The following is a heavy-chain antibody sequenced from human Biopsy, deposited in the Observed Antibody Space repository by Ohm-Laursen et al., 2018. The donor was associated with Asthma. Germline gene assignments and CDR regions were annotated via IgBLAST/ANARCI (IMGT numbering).Heavy chain of an antibody. D-gene: IGHD3-3*01. CDR3: ASQSSGPDFWSGYYYFDY. CDR2: ISYDGSNK. J-gene: IGHJ4*02. V-gene: IGHV3-30-3*01. Sequence: SLRLSCAASGFTFSSYAMHWVRQAPGKGLEWVAVISYDGSNKYYADSVKGRFTISRDNSKNTLYLQMNSLGAEDTAVYYCASQSSGPDFWSGYYYFDYWGQGTLVTVS. CDR1: GFTFSSYA.